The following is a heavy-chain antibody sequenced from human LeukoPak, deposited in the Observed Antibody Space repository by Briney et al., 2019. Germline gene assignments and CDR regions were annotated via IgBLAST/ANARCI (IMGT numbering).Heavy chain of an antibody. J-gene: IGHJ4*02. CDR2: IYNGGGT. D-gene: IGHD3-9*01. Sequence: GGSLRLSCAASGLTVSSNYMSWVRQAPGKGLEWVSVIYNGGGTYYAGSAKGRFTISRDNSKNTLYLQMSSLRAEDTAVYYCARIGSGYFAFDYWGQGTLVTVSS. CDR3: ARIGSGYFAFDY. CDR1: GLTVSSNY. V-gene: IGHV3-53*01.